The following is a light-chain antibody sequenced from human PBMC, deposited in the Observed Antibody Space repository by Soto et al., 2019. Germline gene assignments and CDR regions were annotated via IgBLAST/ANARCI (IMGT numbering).Light chain of an antibody. V-gene: IGLV5-37*01. CDR3: MILPSSASRV. J-gene: IGLJ1*01. CDR1: SDINVGSYN. Sequence: QSVLTQPPSSSASPGESARLTCTLPSDINVGSYNIYWYQQKPGSPPRYLLYYYSDSDKGQGSGVPSRFSGSKDASANTGILLISGLQSEDEADDYCMILPSSASRVFGTGTKLTVL. CDR2: YYSDSDK.